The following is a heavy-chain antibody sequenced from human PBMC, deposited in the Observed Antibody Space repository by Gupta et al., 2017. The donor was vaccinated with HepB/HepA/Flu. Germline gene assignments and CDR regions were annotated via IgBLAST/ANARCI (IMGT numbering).Heavy chain of an antibody. Sequence: QVQLVESGGGVVQPGRSLRLSCAASGFTFSSYGMHWVRPAPGQGLEWVTVISYDGSNKYDADSVKGRFTISRDNSKNTLYLQMNSLRAEDTAVYYCAKEGEQQLATYYYYYGMDVWGQGTTVTVSS. J-gene: IGHJ6*02. CDR1: GFTFSSYG. V-gene: IGHV3-30*18. CDR2: ISYDGSNK. CDR3: AKEGEQQLATYYYYYGMDV. D-gene: IGHD6-13*01.